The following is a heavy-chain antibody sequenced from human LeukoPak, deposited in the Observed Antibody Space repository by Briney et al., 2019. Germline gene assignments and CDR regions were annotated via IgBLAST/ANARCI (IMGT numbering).Heavy chain of an antibody. V-gene: IGHV3-53*01. Sequence: GGSLRLSCAPSDFTFSDNYMSWVREAPGKGLEWVAVIYGGGTAYEADSVEGRFTISPDDSKSTVFLQLNSLRADDTAVYYCARGAASGRPGVWYFDLWGRGTLVTVSS. CDR1: DFTFSDNY. CDR3: ARGAASGRPGVWYFDL. D-gene: IGHD3-10*01. CDR2: IYGGGTA. J-gene: IGHJ2*01.